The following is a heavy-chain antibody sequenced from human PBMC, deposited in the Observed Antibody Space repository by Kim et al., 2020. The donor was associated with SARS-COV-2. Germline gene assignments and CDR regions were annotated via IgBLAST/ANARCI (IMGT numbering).Heavy chain of an antibody. J-gene: IGHJ5*02. D-gene: IGHD3-16*01. Sequence: GESLKISCKGSEYSFTTDWIGWVRQRPGKGLEWMGIIYPGDSETRYSPSFQGQVTISADKSINTAYLQWSSLKASDAAMYYCAAYPRVNTVWDVGHLGPGGFDPWGQGTLVIVSS. CDR2: IYPGDSET. CDR1: EYSFTTDW. V-gene: IGHV5-51*01. CDR3: AAYPRVNTVWDVGHLGPGGFDP.